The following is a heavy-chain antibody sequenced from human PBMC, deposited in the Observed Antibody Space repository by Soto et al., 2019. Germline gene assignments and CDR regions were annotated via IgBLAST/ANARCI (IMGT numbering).Heavy chain of an antibody. CDR1: GFTFTNYG. D-gene: IGHD2-21*02. Sequence: EVQLVESGGGLVKPGGSLRLSCAVSGFTFTNYGMTWVRQGPGMGLEWVGEIKSRTDGETIDYAAPVKSRFTISKDDLNNILYLKMNSLKTEHTTVYYCTPGSSAWPDSGGDCYAFDIWGQGTLVTVSS. V-gene: IGHV3-15*01. CDR3: TPGSSAWPDSGGDCYAFDI. J-gene: IGHJ3*02. CDR2: IKSRTDGETI.